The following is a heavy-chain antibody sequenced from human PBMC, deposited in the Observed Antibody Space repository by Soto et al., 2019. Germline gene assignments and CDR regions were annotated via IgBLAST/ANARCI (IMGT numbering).Heavy chain of an antibody. J-gene: IGHJ4*02. Sequence: SETLSLTCAVSGDSVSNDNSYWSWIRQPPGKGLEWIGYIYYSGTTNYNSYLKSRLSLSVDMSKNQFSLKLASVTAADTAVNFCARSQRGRTAFTFDYWGQGALVTVSS. D-gene: IGHD3-16*01. CDR2: IYYSGTT. CDR1: GDSVSNDNSY. V-gene: IGHV4-61*01. CDR3: ARSQRGRTAFTFDY.